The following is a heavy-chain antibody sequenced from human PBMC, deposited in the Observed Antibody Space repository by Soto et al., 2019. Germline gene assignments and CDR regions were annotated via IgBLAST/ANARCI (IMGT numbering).Heavy chain of an antibody. D-gene: IGHD1-26*01. J-gene: IGHJ4*02. Sequence: QVQLVESGGGVVQPGRSLRLSCVASGFTFSTSVMHWVRQPPGKGLEWVALISNDGDEKYYGDSVEGRFSISRDNYKNTLDLQMSSLRAEDTAVYFCAKARVRIAGADSFDHWGQGTLVTVSS. CDR3: AKARVRIAGADSFDH. V-gene: IGHV3-30*18. CDR2: ISNDGDEK. CDR1: GFTFSTSV.